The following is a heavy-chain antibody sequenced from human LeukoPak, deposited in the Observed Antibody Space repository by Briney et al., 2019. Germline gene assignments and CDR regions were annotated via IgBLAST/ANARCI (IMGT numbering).Heavy chain of an antibody. D-gene: IGHD1-26*01. Sequence: GGSLRLSCAASGFTFDDYAMQWVRQAPGKGLEWVSLISGDGGTTYYAGSVKGRFTISRDNSKNSLYLQMNSLRTEDTALYYCARHGGVGATTENWFDPWGQGTLVTVSS. J-gene: IGHJ5*02. V-gene: IGHV3-43*02. CDR2: ISGDGGTT. CDR1: GFTFDDYA. CDR3: ARHGGVGATTENWFDP.